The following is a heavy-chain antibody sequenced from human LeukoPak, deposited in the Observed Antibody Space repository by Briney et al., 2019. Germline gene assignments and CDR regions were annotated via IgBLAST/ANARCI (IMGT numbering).Heavy chain of an antibody. CDR1: GGSISSSSYY. CDR2: IYYSGST. J-gene: IGHJ4*02. V-gene: IGHV4-39*07. Sequence: SETLSLTCTVSGGSISSSSYYWGWIRQPPGKGLEWIGSIYYSGSTYYNPSLKSRVTISVDTSKNQFSLKLSSVTAADTAVYYCARAKGRGLYGSGSFYDYWGQGTLVTVSS. D-gene: IGHD3-10*01. CDR3: ARAKGRGLYGSGSFYDY.